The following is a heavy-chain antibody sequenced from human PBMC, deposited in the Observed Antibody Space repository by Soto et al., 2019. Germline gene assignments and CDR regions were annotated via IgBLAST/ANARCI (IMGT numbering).Heavy chain of an antibody. CDR1: GYSFTSYG. V-gene: IGHV1-18*04. CDR2: ISAYNGNT. Sequence: ASVKVSCKASGYSFTSYGISWVRQAPGQGLEWMGWISAYNGNTNYAQKLQGRVTMTTDTSTRTAYMELRSLRSDDTAVYYCARDRDVVVVKNHTYESYYYGMDVWGQGTTVTVSS. CDR3: ARDRDVVVVKNHTYESYYYGMDV. J-gene: IGHJ6*02. D-gene: IGHD2-2*01.